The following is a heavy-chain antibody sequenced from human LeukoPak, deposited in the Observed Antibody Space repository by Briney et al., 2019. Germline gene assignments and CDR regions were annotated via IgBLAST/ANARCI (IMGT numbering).Heavy chain of an antibody. Sequence: SGPTLVNPTQTLTLTCTYSDFSLSTSGEGVAWIRQPPGQALEWLALIYWDDDKRYSPSLKSRLTITKDTSKNQVVLTMTKLDPDDTHTYNCALTNISTRRRFCYYYYMDVWGKGTTVTVSS. CDR3: ALTNISTRRRFCYYYYMDV. CDR2: IYWDDDK. CDR1: DFSLSTSGEG. V-gene: IGHV2-5*02. J-gene: IGHJ6*03. D-gene: IGHD6-6*01.